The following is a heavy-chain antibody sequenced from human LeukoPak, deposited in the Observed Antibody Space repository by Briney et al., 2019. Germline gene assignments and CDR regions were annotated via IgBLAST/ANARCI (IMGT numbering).Heavy chain of an antibody. Sequence: ASVKVSCKASGYTFNGYYIHWVRQAPGQGLEWMGWISPNTGGTKFAQKFQGRVTMTRDTSISTAYMELSRLRSGDTAVYYCARVVRVGGYSRNFDYWGQGTLVTVSS. CDR3: ARVVRVGGYSRNFDY. J-gene: IGHJ4*02. V-gene: IGHV1-2*02. CDR2: ISPNTGGT. CDR1: GYTFNGYY. D-gene: IGHD4-23*01.